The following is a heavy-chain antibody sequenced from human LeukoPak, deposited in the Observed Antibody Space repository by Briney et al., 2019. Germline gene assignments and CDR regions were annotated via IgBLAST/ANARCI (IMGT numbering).Heavy chain of an antibody. J-gene: IGHJ3*02. CDR1: GFTFSSYA. CDR3: ARGGRGSAAVVAPRSFDI. D-gene: IGHD3-22*01. CDR2: TYTGGNS. Sequence: GGSLRLSCAASGFTFSSYAMSWVRQAPGKGLEWVSVTYTGGNSYYADSVKGRFIISRDISKNTLYLQMNSLRAEDSALYYCARGGRGSAAVVAPRSFDIWGQGTMVTVSS. V-gene: IGHV3-53*01.